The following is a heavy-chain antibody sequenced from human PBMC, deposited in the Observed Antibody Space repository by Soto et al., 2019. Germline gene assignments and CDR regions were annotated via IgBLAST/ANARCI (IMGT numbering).Heavy chain of an antibody. CDR3: VRQSEYYYATGRAAPLYGLDV. J-gene: IGHJ6*02. D-gene: IGHD3-10*01. Sequence: QLQLQESGPGLVMPSETLSLTCTVSGGSISITSYYWGWIRQPPGKGLEWIGNIYYSGSTYHNPSLKGRVTVSVDTTKNQFYLKVSSVTAADTAMYYCVRQSEYYYATGRAAPLYGLDVWGQGTTVTVS. CDR2: IYYSGST. CDR1: GGSISITSYY. V-gene: IGHV4-39*01.